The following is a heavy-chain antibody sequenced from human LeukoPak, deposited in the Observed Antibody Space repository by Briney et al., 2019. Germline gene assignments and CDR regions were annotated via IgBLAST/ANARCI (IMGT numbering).Heavy chain of an antibody. CDR2: IYYSGST. Sequence: PSQTLSLTCTVSGGSISSGDYYWSWIRQPPGKGLEWIGYIYYSGSTYYNPSLKSRVTISVDTSKNQFSLKLSSVTAADTAVYYCARDQSITIFGVVIPGAAFDIWGQGTMVTVSS. J-gene: IGHJ3*02. V-gene: IGHV4-30-4*08. CDR3: ARDQSITIFGVVIPGAAFDI. D-gene: IGHD3-3*01. CDR1: GGSISSGDYY.